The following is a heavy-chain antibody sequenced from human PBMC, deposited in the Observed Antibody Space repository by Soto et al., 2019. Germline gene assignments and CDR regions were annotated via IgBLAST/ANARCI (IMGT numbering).Heavy chain of an antibody. CDR1: GYTFTSYD. CDR3: ARGDAYCGGDCPQRGYYYYYYMDV. J-gene: IGHJ6*03. D-gene: IGHD2-21*01. CDR2: MNPNSGNT. V-gene: IGHV1-8*01. Sequence: GASVKVSCKASGYTFTSYDINWVRQATGQGLEWMGWMNPNSGNTGYAQKFQGRVTMTRNTSISTAYMELSSLRSEDTAVYYCARGDAYCGGDCPQRGYYYYYYMDVWGKGTTVTVSS.